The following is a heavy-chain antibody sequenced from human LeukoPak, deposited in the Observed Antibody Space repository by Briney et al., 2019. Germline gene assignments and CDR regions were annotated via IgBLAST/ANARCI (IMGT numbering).Heavy chain of an antibody. Sequence: ASVKVSCKASGYTFTSYDINWVRQATGQGLEWMGWMNPNSGNTGYAQNFQGRVTMTRDTSISTVYMELASLTSDDTAVYYCARGSSDCTSASCYNFWGQGTLVTVSA. CDR2: MNPNSGNT. J-gene: IGHJ4*02. V-gene: IGHV1-8*01. CDR1: GYTFTSYD. D-gene: IGHD2-2*02. CDR3: ARGSSDCTSASCYNF.